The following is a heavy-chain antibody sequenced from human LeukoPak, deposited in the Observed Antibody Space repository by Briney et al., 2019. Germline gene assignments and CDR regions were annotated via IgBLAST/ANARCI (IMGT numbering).Heavy chain of an antibody. J-gene: IGHJ1*01. D-gene: IGHD3-22*01. Sequence: SETLSLTCTVSGGSISSYYWSWIRQPTGKGLVWIGYIYYSGTTNYNPSLKSRVTISVDASKNQFSLKLSSVTAADTAAYYCARGGGYYDSSGPFQHWGQGTLVTVSS. V-gene: IGHV4-59*01. CDR3: ARGGGYYDSSGPFQH. CDR2: IYYSGTT. CDR1: GGSISSYY.